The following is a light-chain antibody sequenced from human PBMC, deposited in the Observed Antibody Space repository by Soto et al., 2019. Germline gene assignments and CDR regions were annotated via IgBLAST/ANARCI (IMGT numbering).Light chain of an antibody. CDR3: QQYNSYRT. V-gene: IGKV1-5*03. CDR2: KAS. J-gene: IGKJ1*01. Sequence: IQMTQSPSSLSASVGDRVTISCRASQGIGNALGWYQQKPGKAPKLLIYKASGLESGVPSRFSGSGSGTEFTLTISSLQPDDFATYYCQQYNSYRTFAQGTKV. CDR1: QGIGNA.